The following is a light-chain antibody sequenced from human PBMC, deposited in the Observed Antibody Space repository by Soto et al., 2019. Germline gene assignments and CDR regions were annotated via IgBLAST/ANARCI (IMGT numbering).Light chain of an antibody. Sequence: DIQMTQSPSSLSASVGDRVTITCRTSQSIDNYLNWYQQKPGKAPKLLMYAASTLQSGVPSRFSGSGSETDFILTIIRLQHEDLTTYYCQQSYTTLFTFGPRTKVDLK. CDR1: QSIDNY. CDR2: AAS. J-gene: IGKJ3*01. CDR3: QQSYTTLFT. V-gene: IGKV1-39*01.